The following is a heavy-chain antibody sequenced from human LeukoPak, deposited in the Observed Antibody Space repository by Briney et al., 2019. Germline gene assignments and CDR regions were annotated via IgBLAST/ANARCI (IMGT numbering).Heavy chain of an antibody. Sequence: PSETLSLTCTVSGGSISSSSYYWGWIRQPPGQRLEWIGSIYYSGSTYYNPSLKSRVTISVDTSKNQFSLKLSSVTAADTAVYYCARLGYCSSTSCYGEYYYYGMDVWGQGTTVTVSS. CDR3: ARLGYCSSTSCYGEYYYYGMDV. CDR1: GGSISSSSYY. D-gene: IGHD2-2*01. CDR2: IYYSGST. V-gene: IGHV4-39*01. J-gene: IGHJ6*02.